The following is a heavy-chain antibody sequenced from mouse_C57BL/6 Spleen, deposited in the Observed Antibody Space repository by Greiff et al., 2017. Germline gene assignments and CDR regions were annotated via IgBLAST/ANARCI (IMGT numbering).Heavy chain of an antibody. Sequence: QVQLQQPGAELVKPGASVKMSCKASGYTFTSYWITWVKPRPGQGLEWIGDIYPGSGSTNYNEKFKSKATLTVDTSASTAYMQLSSLTSEDSAVYYCARGIYYDYDAFAYWGQGTLVTVSA. CDR3: ARGIYYDYDAFAY. D-gene: IGHD2-4*01. CDR2: IYPGSGST. CDR1: GYTFTSYW. V-gene: IGHV1-55*01. J-gene: IGHJ3*01.